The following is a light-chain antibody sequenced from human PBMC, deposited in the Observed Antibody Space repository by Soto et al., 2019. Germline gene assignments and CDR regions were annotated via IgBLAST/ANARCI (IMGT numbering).Light chain of an antibody. J-gene: IGKJ1*01. V-gene: IGKV3-15*01. CDR3: QQYISWPPT. Sequence: EIVMTQSPATLSVSPGERVTFSCRASQSVNNNLAWYQHKPGQSPRLLVSGASTRATAVPVRFSGSGSGTEFTLTISSLQPEDFALYFCQQYISWPPTFGQGTKVGIK. CDR1: QSVNNN. CDR2: GAS.